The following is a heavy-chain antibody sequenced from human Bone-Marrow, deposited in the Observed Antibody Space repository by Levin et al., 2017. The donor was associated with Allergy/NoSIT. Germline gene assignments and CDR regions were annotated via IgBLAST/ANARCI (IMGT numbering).Heavy chain of an antibody. CDR2: INSDGSST. J-gene: IGHJ4*02. D-gene: IGHD6-25*01. Sequence: GGSLRLSCAASGFTFSSYWMHWVRQAPGKGLVWVSRINSDGSSTSYADSVKGRFTISRDNAKNTLYLQMNSLRAEDTAVYYCARGGGYAAFDYWGQGTLVTVSS. CDR1: GFTFSSYW. V-gene: IGHV3-74*01. CDR3: ARGGGYAAFDY.